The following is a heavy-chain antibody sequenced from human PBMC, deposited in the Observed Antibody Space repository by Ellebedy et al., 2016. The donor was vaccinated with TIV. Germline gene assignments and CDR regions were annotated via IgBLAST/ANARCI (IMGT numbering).Heavy chain of an antibody. CDR3: ARDRYFGSSPLLDY. Sequence: GESLKISXAASGFTFSSYSMNWVRQAPGKGLEWVAVIWYDGSNKYYADSVKGRFTISRDNSKNTLYLQMNSLRAEDTAVYYCARDRYFGSSPLLDYWGQGTLVTVSS. D-gene: IGHD6-6*01. V-gene: IGHV3-33*08. CDR2: IWYDGSNK. J-gene: IGHJ4*02. CDR1: GFTFSSYS.